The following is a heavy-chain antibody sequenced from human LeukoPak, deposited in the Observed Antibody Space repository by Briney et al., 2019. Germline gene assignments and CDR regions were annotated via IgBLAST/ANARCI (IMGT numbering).Heavy chain of an antibody. Sequence: SGTLSLTCAVSGGSISSSNWWSWVRQPPGKGLEWIGEIYHSGSTNYNPSLKSRVTISVDKSKNQFSLNLSSVAAADTAVYYCARRYGFPRGKFFDYWGQGTLVTVSS. D-gene: IGHD1-14*01. V-gene: IGHV4-4*02. CDR2: IYHSGST. CDR3: ARRYGFPRGKFFDY. J-gene: IGHJ4*02. CDR1: GGSISSSNW.